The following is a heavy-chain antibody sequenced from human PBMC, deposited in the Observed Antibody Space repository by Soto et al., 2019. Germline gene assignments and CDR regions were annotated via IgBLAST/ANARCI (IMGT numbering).Heavy chain of an antibody. CDR2: IYPGDSDT. V-gene: IGHV5-51*01. CDR1: GYSFTSYW. J-gene: IGHJ5*02. CDR3: TRGYCTTTICDPWFDP. D-gene: IGHD2-2*01. Sequence: GESLKISCTGIGYSFTSYWIGWVRQMPGKGLEWMGIIYPGDSDTRYSPSFQGQVTISADKSITTAYLQWSSLKASDTAMYYCTRGYCTTTICDPWFDPWGQGTLVTVSS.